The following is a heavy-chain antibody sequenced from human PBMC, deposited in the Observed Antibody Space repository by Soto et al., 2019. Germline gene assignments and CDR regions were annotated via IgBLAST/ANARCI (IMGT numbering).Heavy chain of an antibody. CDR1: GYTFTSYG. CDR3: ARDFDYYDSSGYLT. Sequence: QVQLVQSGAEVKKPGASVKVSCKASGYTFTSYGISWVRQAPGQGLEWMGWISAYNGNTNYAQKLQGRVTMTTDTXXSTAYMELRSLRSDDTAVYYCARDFDYYDSSGYLTWGQGTLVTVSS. D-gene: IGHD3-22*01. V-gene: IGHV1-18*01. J-gene: IGHJ4*02. CDR2: ISAYNGNT.